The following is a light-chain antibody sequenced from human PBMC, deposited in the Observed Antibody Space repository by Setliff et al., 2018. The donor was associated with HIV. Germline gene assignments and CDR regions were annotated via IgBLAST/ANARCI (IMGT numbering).Light chain of an antibody. V-gene: IGLV2-14*01. CDR3: SSYAITNTLP. Sequence: QSALTQPASVSGSPGQSITISCTGTTSDVGGYNYVSWYQQHPGKAPKLIIYEVRHRPSGVSGRFSGSKSGNTASLTISGLQAEDEADYYCSSYAITNTLPFGTGTKVTVL. CDR2: EVR. CDR1: TSDVGGYNY. J-gene: IGLJ1*01.